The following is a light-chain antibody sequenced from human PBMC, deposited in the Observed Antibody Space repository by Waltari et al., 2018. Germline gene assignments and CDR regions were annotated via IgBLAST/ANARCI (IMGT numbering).Light chain of an antibody. CDR1: SSDVCGSNL. J-gene: IGLJ3*02. CDR2: GVT. V-gene: IGLV2-14*01. Sequence: QSAPTQPPSVSGSPGQSVTISCTGTSSDVCGSNLVSWYQKHPKKVPKLLLYGVTNRPSGVSDRFSGSNSGNTASLTISGLQAEDEADYYCSSYTTTSTWVFGGGTRLTVL. CDR3: SSYTTTSTWV.